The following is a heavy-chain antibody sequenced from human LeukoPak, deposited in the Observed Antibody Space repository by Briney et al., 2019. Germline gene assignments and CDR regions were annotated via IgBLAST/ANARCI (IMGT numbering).Heavy chain of an antibody. D-gene: IGHD3-22*01. CDR1: GLTFRNYG. V-gene: IGHV3-33*01. Sequence: PGRSLRLSCAASGLTFRNYGMHWVRHAPGKGLEWVAVIWYDGSNQYYVDSVKGRFTVSRDNAKNTLYLQMNSLRAEDTAVYYCARLWTHSGYLFDYWGQGTLVTVSS. J-gene: IGHJ4*02. CDR3: ARLWTHSGYLFDY. CDR2: IWYDGSNQ.